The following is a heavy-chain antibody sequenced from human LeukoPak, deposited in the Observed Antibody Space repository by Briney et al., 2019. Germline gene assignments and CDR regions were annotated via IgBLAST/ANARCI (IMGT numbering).Heavy chain of an antibody. V-gene: IGHV4-30-2*01. J-gene: IGHJ4*02. Sequence: SETLSLTCTVPGGSISSGGYYWSWIRQPPGKGLEWIGYIYHSGSTYYNPSLKSRVTISVDRSKNQFSLKLSSVTAADTAVYYCARNYGDYPDYWGQGTLVTVSS. CDR1: GGSISSGGYY. D-gene: IGHD4-17*01. CDR3: ARNYGDYPDY. CDR2: IYHSGST.